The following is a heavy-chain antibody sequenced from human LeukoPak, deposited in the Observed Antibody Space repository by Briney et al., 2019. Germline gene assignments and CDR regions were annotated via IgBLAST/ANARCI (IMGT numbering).Heavy chain of an antibody. J-gene: IGHJ4*02. CDR2: IVIGSGNT. D-gene: IGHD3-22*01. CDR3: AADPGYDSSVYQFDY. CDR1: GFTFTSSA. Sequence: SVKVSCKASGFTFTSSAMQWVRQARGQRLEWIGWIVIGSGNTNYAQKFQERVTITRDMSTSTAYMELSSLRSEDTAVYYCAADPGYDSSVYQFDYWGQGTLVTVSS. V-gene: IGHV1-58*02.